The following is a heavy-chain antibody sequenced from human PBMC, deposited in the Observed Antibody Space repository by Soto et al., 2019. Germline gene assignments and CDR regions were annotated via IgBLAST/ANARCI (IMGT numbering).Heavy chain of an antibody. CDR1: GFKFSDAW. CDR3: TTTPEGLSLFGEEGDGFDL. CDR2: VKGKVDGATT. Sequence: GGSLRLSCTASGFKFSDAWMSWVRQAPGKGLEWVGRVKGKVDGATTQYAAPVKGRFTISRDDSKSTLYLQMNSLKTEDTAVYYCTTTPEGLSLFGEEGDGFDLWGQGTMVSVSS. D-gene: IGHD3-10*02. V-gene: IGHV3-15*01. J-gene: IGHJ3*01.